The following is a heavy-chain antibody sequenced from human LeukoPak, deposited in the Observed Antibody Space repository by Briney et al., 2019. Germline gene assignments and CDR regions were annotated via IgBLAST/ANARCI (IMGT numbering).Heavy chain of an antibody. Sequence: GGSLRLSCAASGFTFSNAWMSWVRQAPGKGLEWVGRIKSKTDGGTTDYAAPVKGRFTISRDDSKNTLYLQMNSLKTEDTAVYYCTIGLVPAAIGYWGQGTLVTVSS. J-gene: IGHJ4*02. CDR3: TIGLVPAAIGY. D-gene: IGHD2-2*01. V-gene: IGHV3-15*01. CDR2: IKSKTDGGTT. CDR1: GFTFSNAW.